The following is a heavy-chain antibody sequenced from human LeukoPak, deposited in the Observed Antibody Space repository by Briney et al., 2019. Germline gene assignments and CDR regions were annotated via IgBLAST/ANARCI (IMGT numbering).Heavy chain of an antibody. V-gene: IGHV1-46*02. Sequence: ASVKVSCKASGYTLKHYYMHWVRQAPGQGLEWMGRINPSDGSTSYAQKFQGRVTMTRDTSTTTVYMGLSSLRSEDTAVYYCAREKRWFGELGKNDAFDIWGQGTMVTVSS. J-gene: IGHJ3*02. CDR2: INPSDGST. CDR1: GYTLKHYY. CDR3: AREKRWFGELGKNDAFDI. D-gene: IGHD3-10*01.